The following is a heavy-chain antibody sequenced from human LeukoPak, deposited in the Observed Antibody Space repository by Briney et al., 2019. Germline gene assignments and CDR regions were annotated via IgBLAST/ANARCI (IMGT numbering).Heavy chain of an antibody. D-gene: IGHD1-26*01. CDR1: GFTFSSYS. V-gene: IGHV3-21*01. Sequence: PGGSLRLSCAASGFTFSSYSMNWVPQAPGKGLEWFSSISSSSSYIYYADSVKGRFTISRDNAKNSPYLQMNSLRAEDTAVYYCARDDFIVGATYYFDYWGQGTLVTVSS. CDR3: ARDDFIVGATYYFDY. J-gene: IGHJ4*02. CDR2: ISSSSSYI.